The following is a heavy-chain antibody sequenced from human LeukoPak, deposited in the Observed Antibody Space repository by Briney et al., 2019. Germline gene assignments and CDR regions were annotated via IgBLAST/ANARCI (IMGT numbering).Heavy chain of an antibody. CDR3: ARGPPYGARTDFFDS. Sequence: GGSLRLSCAASGFTFSTHWMSWVRQPPGKGLEWVASLKEDVGERYYVDSVKGRFTISRDNAKNSLYLEMNGLRVEDTAVYFCARGPPYGARTDFFDSWGRGTLVTVSS. CDR1: GFTFSTHW. D-gene: IGHD4/OR15-4a*01. V-gene: IGHV3-7*01. CDR2: LKEDVGER. J-gene: IGHJ5*01.